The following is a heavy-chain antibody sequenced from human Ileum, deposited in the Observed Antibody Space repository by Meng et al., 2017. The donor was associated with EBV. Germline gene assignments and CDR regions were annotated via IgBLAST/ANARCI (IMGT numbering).Heavy chain of an antibody. J-gene: IGHJ4*02. CDR1: GGSISSSSYY. CDR2: VVYSGTT. V-gene: IGHV4-39*01. Sequence: QLQLQESGPGLVKPSETRSLTCPVSGGSISSSSYYWAWTRQPPGEGLEWIGSVVYSGTTYYTSSLKSRVSISVDTSKNQFSLKLSSVTAADTAVYYCARHHHSPTFDYWGQGTLVTVSS. CDR3: ARHHHSPTFDY. D-gene: IGHD1-14*01.